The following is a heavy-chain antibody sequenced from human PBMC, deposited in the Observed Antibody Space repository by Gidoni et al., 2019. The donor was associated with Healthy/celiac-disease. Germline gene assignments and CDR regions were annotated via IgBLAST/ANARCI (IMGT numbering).Heavy chain of an antibody. D-gene: IGHD2-15*01. CDR2: IYYRGST. J-gene: IGHJ4*02. CDR1: GGSISSGGYC. V-gene: IGHV4-31*03. Sequence: QVQLQESGPGLVKPSQTLSLTCTVSGGSISSGGYCWSWIRQHPGKGLEWIGYIYYRGSTYYNPSLKSRVTISVDTSKNQFSLKLSSVTAADTAVYYCAREVLGYCSGGSCSYFDYWGQGTLVTVSS. CDR3: AREVLGYCSGGSCSYFDY.